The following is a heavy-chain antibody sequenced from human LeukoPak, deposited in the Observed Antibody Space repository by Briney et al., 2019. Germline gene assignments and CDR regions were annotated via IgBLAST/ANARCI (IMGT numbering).Heavy chain of an antibody. Sequence: SVKVSCKASGGTFSSYAISWVRQAPGQGLEWMGGITPIFGTANYAQKFQGRVTITADESTSTAYMELSSLRSEDTAVYYCAREGEIAVAGTNLRYFDYWGQGTLVTVSS. CDR2: ITPIFGTA. CDR3: AREGEIAVAGTNLRYFDY. CDR1: GGTFSSYA. D-gene: IGHD6-19*01. V-gene: IGHV1-69*13. J-gene: IGHJ4*02.